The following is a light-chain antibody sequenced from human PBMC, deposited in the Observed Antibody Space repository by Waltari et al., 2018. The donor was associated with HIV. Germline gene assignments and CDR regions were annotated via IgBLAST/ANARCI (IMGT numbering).Light chain of an antibody. CDR3: QEFYSNHLS. J-gene: IGKJ3*01. CDR2: WAS. CDR1: QSVLYSSNNKTY. V-gene: IGKV4-1*01. Sequence: DIVMTQSPDSLAVSLGERATINCKSSQSVLYSSNNKTYLAWYQQKPGQPPKLLIYWASTRESGVPDRFSGSGAETEFALTISSLQAEDVAVYYCQEFYSNHLSFGPGTKVEIK.